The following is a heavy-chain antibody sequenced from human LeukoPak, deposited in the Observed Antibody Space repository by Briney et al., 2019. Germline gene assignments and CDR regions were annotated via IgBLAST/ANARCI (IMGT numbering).Heavy chain of an antibody. J-gene: IGHJ6*02. D-gene: IGHD1-20*01. Sequence: SQTLSLTCTVSGGSISSGDYYWSWIRQPPGKGLEWIGYIYYSGSTYYNPSLKSRVTISVDTSKNQFSLKLSSVTAADTAVYYCARGDLLIPYNWNYYYGMDVWGQGTTVTVSS. CDR3: ARGDLLIPYNWNYYYGMDV. CDR2: IYYSGST. V-gene: IGHV4-30-4*01. CDR1: GGSISSGDYY.